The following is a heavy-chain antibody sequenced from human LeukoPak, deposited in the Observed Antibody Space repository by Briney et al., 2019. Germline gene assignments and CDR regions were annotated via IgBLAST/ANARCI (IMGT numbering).Heavy chain of an antibody. J-gene: IGHJ4*02. CDR1: GDSVSSNSGA. V-gene: IGHV6-1*01. D-gene: IGHD3-22*01. CDR3: AREGVVVITTKGDFDY. CDR2: TYYRSKWYN. Sequence: SQTLSLTCAISGDSVSSNSGAWNWIRQSPSRGVEWLGRTYYRSKWYNDYAVSVKSRITINPDTSKNQFSLQLNSVTPGDTAVYYCAREGVVVITTKGDFDYWGQGTLVTVSS.